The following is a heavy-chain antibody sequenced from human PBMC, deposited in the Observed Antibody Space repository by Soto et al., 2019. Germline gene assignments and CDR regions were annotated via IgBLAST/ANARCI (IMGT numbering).Heavy chain of an antibody. D-gene: IGHD3-10*01. CDR3: ARAEETSRPPARG. Sequence: QVQLGQSGAEEKKPGASVKVCCKASGYTFTSYAMHWVRQAPGQRLEWMGWINAGNGNTKYSQKFQGRVTITRDTSASTAYMELSSLRSEDTAVYYCARAEETSRPPARGWGQGTLVTVSS. CDR1: GYTFTSYA. V-gene: IGHV1-3*05. J-gene: IGHJ1*01. CDR2: INAGNGNT.